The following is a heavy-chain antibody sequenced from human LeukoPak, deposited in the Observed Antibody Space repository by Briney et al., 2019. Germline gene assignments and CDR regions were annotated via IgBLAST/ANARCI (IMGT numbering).Heavy chain of an antibody. CDR2: ITSSGTYI. CDR3: ARASGGWDLDY. CDR1: GFTFSRNA. V-gene: IGHV3-21*01. Sequence: GGSLRLSCAASGFTFSRNAMNWVRQAPGKGLEWISSITSSGTYITYADSIQGRFTISRDNAKNSLYLQMNSLRVDDTALYYCARASGGWDLDYWGHGTLVTVSS. D-gene: IGHD1-26*01. J-gene: IGHJ4*01.